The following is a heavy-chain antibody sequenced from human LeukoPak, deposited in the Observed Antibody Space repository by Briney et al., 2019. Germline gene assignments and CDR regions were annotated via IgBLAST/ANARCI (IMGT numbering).Heavy chain of an antibody. CDR2: ISGSGDST. CDR1: GFTFSTYA. J-gene: IGHJ5*02. Sequence: GGSLRLSCAASGFTFSTYAVNWVRQAPGKGLEWVSTISGSGDSTYYADSVKGRFTISRDNSKDTLYLQMSSVRVDDTAVYYCARDGCSGGSCAEANWFDPWGQGTLVTVSS. CDR3: ARDGCSGGSCAEANWFDP. D-gene: IGHD2-15*01. V-gene: IGHV3-23*01.